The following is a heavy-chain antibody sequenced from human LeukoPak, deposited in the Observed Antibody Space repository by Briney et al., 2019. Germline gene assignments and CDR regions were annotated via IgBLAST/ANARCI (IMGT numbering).Heavy chain of an antibody. J-gene: IGHJ4*02. CDR1: GFTFSSYG. Sequence: GGSLRLSCAASGFTFSSYGMHWVRQAPGKGLEWVAVISYDGSNKHYADSVKGRFTISRDNSKNTLYLQMNSLRAEDTAVYYCAKGSIAVAGTMDYWGQGTLVTVSS. D-gene: IGHD6-19*01. CDR2: ISYDGSNK. V-gene: IGHV3-30*18. CDR3: AKGSIAVAGTMDY.